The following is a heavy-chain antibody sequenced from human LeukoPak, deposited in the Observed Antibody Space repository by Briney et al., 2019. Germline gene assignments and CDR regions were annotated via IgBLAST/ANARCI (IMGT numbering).Heavy chain of an antibody. CDR3: ARDYSGGSGRRNFDY. CDR2: IYTRGT. CDR1: GGSISSYY. V-gene: IGHV4-4*07. D-gene: IGHD3-10*01. J-gene: IGHJ4*02. Sequence: SETLSLTCTVSGGSISSYYWSWIRQPAGKGLEWIGRIYTRGTNYNPSLKSRVMMSVDTSKNQFSLKLSSVTAADTAVYYRARDYSGGSGRRNFDYWGQGTLVTVSS.